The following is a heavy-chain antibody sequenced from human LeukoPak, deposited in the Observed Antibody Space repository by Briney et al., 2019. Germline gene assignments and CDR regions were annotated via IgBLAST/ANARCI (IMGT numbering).Heavy chain of an antibody. V-gene: IGHV3-23*01. CDR1: GFTFSNYA. CDR2: ISGSGGST. J-gene: IGHJ5*02. CDR3: AKDRAGGFDP. D-gene: IGHD3-10*01. Sequence: GGSLRLSCAASGFTFSNYAMSWVRQAPGKGLEWVSTISGSGGSTYYADSVKGRCTISRDNSKNTLYLQMNSLRAEDTAIYYCAKDRAGGFDPWGQGTLVTVSS.